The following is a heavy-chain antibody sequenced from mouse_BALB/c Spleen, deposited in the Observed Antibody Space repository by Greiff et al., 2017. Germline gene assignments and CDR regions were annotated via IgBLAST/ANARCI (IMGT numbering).Heavy chain of an antibody. CDR2: IYPGDGDT. CDR3: ARSASTGSDY. J-gene: IGHJ2*01. CDR1: GYTFTSYW. D-gene: IGHD4-1*02. Sequence: QVQLQQSGAELARPGASVKLSCKASGYTFTSYWMQWVKQRPGQGLEWIGAIYPGDGDTRYTQKFKGKATLTADKSSSTAYMQLSSLASEDSAVYYCARSASTGSDYWGQGTTLTVSS. V-gene: IGHV1-87*01.